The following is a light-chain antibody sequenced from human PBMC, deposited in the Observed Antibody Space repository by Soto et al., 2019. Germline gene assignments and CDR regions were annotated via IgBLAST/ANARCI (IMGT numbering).Light chain of an antibody. V-gene: IGKV1-9*01. J-gene: IGKJ2*01. CDR3: QQHNDYSAVT. Sequence: DIQLTQSPSFLSASVGDRVTITCRASQAISSYLAWYQQKPGKPPKLLIYGASTLQSDVPSRFSGSGFGTEFTLTITGLQPDDFATYYCQQHNDYSAVTFGQGTKLEIK. CDR2: GAS. CDR1: QAISSY.